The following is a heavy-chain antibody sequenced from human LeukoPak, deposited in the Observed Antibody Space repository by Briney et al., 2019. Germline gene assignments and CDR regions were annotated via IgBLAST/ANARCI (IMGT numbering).Heavy chain of an antibody. CDR1: GYTLTELS. V-gene: IGHV1-24*01. D-gene: IGHD1-26*01. Sequence: ASVKVSCNVSGYTLTELSMHWVRQAPGKGLEWMGGFDPEDGETIYAQKFQGRVTMTEDTSTDTAYMELSSLRSEDTAVYYCATGLVGAANLDAFDIWGQGTMVTVSS. CDR2: FDPEDGET. J-gene: IGHJ3*02. CDR3: ATGLVGAANLDAFDI.